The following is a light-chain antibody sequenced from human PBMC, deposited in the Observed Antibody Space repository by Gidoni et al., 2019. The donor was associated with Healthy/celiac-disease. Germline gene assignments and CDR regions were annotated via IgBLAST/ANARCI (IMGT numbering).Light chain of an antibody. J-gene: IGKJ5*01. CDR1: QSISSY. CDR3: QQSYSTPLIT. Sequence: DIQMTQSPSSLSASVGDRVTITCRASQSISSYLNWYQQKPGKAPKLLIYAASSLQSGVPSRLSGSGSGTDCTLTISSLQPEDFATYYCQQSYSTPLITFGQETRLEIK. CDR2: AAS. V-gene: IGKV1-39*01.